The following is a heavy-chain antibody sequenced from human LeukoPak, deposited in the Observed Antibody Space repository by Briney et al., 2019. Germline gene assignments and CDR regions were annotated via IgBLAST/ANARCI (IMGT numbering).Heavy chain of an antibody. Sequence: SETLSLTCTVSGGSISSSSYYWGWIRQPPGKGLEWIGSVYYSGSTYYNPSLKSRVTISVDTSKNQFSLQLNSVTPEDTAVYYCARAGATSWGYFDYWGQGTLVTVSS. CDR2: VYYSGST. V-gene: IGHV4-39*07. CDR1: GGSISSSSYY. J-gene: IGHJ4*02. D-gene: IGHD5-24*01. CDR3: ARAGATSWGYFDY.